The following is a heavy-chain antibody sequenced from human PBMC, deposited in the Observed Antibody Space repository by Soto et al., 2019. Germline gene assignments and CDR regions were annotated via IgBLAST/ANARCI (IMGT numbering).Heavy chain of an antibody. CDR2: IYYSGTT. D-gene: IGHD3-10*01. CDR1: GGFISNYY. J-gene: IGHJ4*02. CDR3: ARLVYDTRLNYMYFDF. Sequence: PSETLSLTCTVSGGFISNYYWSWVRQSPGKGLEWIGYIYYSGTTNYNPSLKSRVTILLDMSKNQFSLRLRSVTAADTAVYYCARLVYDTRLNYMYFDFWGQGALVTVSS. V-gene: IGHV4-59*01.